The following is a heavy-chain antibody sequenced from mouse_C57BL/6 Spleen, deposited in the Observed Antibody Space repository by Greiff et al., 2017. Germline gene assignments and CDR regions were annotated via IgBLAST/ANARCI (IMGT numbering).Heavy chain of an antibody. CDR2: IYPGDGDT. CDR3: ARWSNAMDY. CDR1: GYAFSSSW. Sequence: VQLQQSEPELVKPGASVKISCKASGYAFSSSWMNWVKQRPGKGLEWIGRIYPGDGDTNYNGKFKGKATLTADKSSSTAYMQLSSLTSEDSAVYFCARWSNAMDYWGQGTSVTVSS. D-gene: IGHD5-1*01. J-gene: IGHJ4*01. V-gene: IGHV1-82*01.